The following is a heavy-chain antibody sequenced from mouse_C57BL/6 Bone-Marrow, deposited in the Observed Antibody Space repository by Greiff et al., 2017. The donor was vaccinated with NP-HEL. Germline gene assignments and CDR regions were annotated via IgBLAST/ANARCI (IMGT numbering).Heavy chain of an antibody. J-gene: IGHJ4*01. CDR3: ARPHYYVYGLYAMDY. D-gene: IGHD2-2*01. V-gene: IGHV5-6*01. CDR2: ISSGGSYT. Sequence: VQLQQSGGDLVKPGGSLKLSCAASGFTFSSYGMSWVRQTPDKRLEWVATISSGGSYTYYPDSVQGRFTISRDNAKNTLYHQMSSLKSEDTAMYYCARPHYYVYGLYAMDYWGQGTSVTVSS. CDR1: GFTFSSYG.